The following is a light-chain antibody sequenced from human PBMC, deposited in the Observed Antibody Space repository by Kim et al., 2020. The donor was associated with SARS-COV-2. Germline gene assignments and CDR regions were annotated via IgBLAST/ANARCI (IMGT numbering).Light chain of an antibody. V-gene: IGKV3-20*01. CDR1: QCIGANY. CDR2: GAS. Sequence: PWERVTPPCGARQCIGANYVAWDPQKTGQAPRLIIYGASSRATGIPDRFSGRASGTDVTLTISRLEPEDCAVYYCQQYGGSPYNFGQGTKLEI. CDR3: QQYGGSPYN. J-gene: IGKJ2*01.